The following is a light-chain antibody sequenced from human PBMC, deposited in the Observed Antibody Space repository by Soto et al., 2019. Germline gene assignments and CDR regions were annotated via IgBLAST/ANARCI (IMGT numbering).Light chain of an antibody. J-gene: IGLJ1*01. V-gene: IGLV1-51*02. Sequence: QSVLTQPPSVSAAPGQKVTISCSGSSSNIGNNYVSWYQQLPGTAPKLLIYENNKRPSGIPDRFSGSKSGTSATLGITGLQTGDEADYYCGTWDSSLSAHVVGTGTKLTVL. CDR1: SSNIGNNY. CDR3: GTWDSSLSAHV. CDR2: ENN.